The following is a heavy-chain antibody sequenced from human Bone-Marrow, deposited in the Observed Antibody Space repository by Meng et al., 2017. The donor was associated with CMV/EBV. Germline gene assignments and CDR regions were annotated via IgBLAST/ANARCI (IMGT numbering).Heavy chain of an antibody. D-gene: IGHD2-2*01. CDR2: IYHSGST. J-gene: IGHJ6*02. CDR3: ARGWSYCSTTSCSNGDYYYYYGMDV. V-gene: IGHV4-38-2*02. CDR1: GYSISSGYY. Sequence: GSLRLSCTVSGYSISSGYYWGWIRQPPGKGLEWIGSIYHSGSTYYNPSLKSRVTISVDTSKNQFSLKLSSVTAADTAVYFCARGWSYCSTTSCSNGDYYYYYGMDVWGQGTTVTVSS.